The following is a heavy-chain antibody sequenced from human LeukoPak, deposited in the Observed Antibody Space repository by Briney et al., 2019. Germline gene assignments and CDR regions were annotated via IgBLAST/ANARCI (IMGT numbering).Heavy chain of an antibody. Sequence: GGSLRLSCAASGFTFSSYSMNWVRQAPGKGLEWFSSISSSSSYIYYADSVKGRFTISRDNAKNSLYLQMNSLRAEDTAAYYCARGVITMVRGVDLDFDYWGQGTLVTVSS. V-gene: IGHV3-21*01. CDR2: ISSSSSYI. J-gene: IGHJ4*02. CDR3: ARGVITMVRGVDLDFDY. D-gene: IGHD3-10*01. CDR1: GFTFSSYS.